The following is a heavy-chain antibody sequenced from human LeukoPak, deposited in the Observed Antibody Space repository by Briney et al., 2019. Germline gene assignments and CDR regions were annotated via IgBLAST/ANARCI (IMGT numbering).Heavy chain of an antibody. CDR3: VRGGATTVTLVY. CDR2: IYYSGST. Sequence: SQTLSLTCSVSGDSISGSPSSWTWIRQHPGKGLEWIGHIYYSGSTNFNPSLQSRVTISVDTSKNQFSLKLRSVTAADTAVYYCVRGGATTVTLVYWGQGTLVTVSS. V-gene: IGHV4-31*03. J-gene: IGHJ4*02. D-gene: IGHD4-11*01. CDR1: GDSISGSPSS.